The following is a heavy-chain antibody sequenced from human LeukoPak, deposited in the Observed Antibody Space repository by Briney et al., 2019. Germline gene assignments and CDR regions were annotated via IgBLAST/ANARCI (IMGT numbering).Heavy chain of an antibody. V-gene: IGHV4-34*01. J-gene: IGHJ6*03. CDR2: INHSGST. CDR1: GGSISSYY. CDR3: AVRSGSYSYYYYYMDV. D-gene: IGHD3-10*01. Sequence: PSETLSLTCTVSGGSISSYYWSWIRQPPGKGLEWIGEINHSGSTKYNPSLKSRVTISVDTSKNQFSLKLSSVTAADTAVYYCAVRSGSYSYYYYYMDVWGKGTTVTVSS.